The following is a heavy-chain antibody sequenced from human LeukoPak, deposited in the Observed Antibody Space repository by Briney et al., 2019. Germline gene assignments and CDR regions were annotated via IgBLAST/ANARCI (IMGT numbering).Heavy chain of an antibody. J-gene: IGHJ5*02. V-gene: IGHV3-48*03. CDR1: GFTFGSYE. D-gene: IGHD4-17*01. CDR2: ISSSGSTI. Sequence: GGSLRLSCAASGFTFGSYEMHWVRQAPGKGLEWVSYISSSGSTIYYADSVKGRFTISRDNAKNSLYLQMNNLSAGDTAVYYCATTDTVTTRGWFDPWGQGTLATVSS. CDR3: ATTDTVTTRGWFDP.